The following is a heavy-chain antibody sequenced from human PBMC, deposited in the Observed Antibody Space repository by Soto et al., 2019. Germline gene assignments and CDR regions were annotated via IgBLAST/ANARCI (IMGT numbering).Heavy chain of an antibody. CDR3: ARDRNSNYNYYYYMDV. D-gene: IGHD4-4*01. V-gene: IGHV1-3*01. CDR1: GYTFTSYA. Sequence: ASVKVSCKASGYTFTSYAMHWVRQAPGQRLEWMGWINAGNGNTKYSQKFQGRVTITRDTSASTAYMELSSLRSEDTAVYYCARDRNSNYNYYYYMDVWGKGTTVTVSS. CDR2: INAGNGNT. J-gene: IGHJ6*03.